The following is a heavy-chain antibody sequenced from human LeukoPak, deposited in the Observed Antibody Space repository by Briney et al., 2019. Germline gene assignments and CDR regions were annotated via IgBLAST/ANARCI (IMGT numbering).Heavy chain of an antibody. J-gene: IGHJ5*02. V-gene: IGHV3-48*03. CDR1: GFTFSSYE. CDR3: AREGYYGSRSHPWFDP. D-gene: IGHD3-10*01. Sequence: GGSLRLSCAASGFTFSSYEMNWVRQAPGKGLEWVSYISSSGSTIYYADSVKGRFTISRDNAKNSLYLQMNSLRAEDTAVYYCAREGYYGSRSHPWFDPRGQGTLVTVSS. CDR2: ISSSGSTI.